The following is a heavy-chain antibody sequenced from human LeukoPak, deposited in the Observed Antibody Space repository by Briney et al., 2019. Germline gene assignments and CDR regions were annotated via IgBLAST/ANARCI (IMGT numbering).Heavy chain of an antibody. CDR3: ARAEPMGPQSPYGMDV. CDR1: GYPFTSYG. J-gene: IGHJ6*02. CDR2: ISAYNGNT. Sequence: GASVKISCKASGYPFTSYGISWVRQAPGQGLEWMGWISAYNGNTNYAQKLQGRVTMTTDTSTSTAYMELRSLRSDNTAVYYCARAEPMGPQSPYGMDVWGQGTTVTVSS. V-gene: IGHV1-18*01. D-gene: IGHD1-14*01.